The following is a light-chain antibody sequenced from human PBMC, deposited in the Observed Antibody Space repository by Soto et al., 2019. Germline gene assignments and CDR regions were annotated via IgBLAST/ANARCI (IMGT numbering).Light chain of an antibody. Sequence: QSALTQPRSVSGSPGQSVTISCTGTSSDVGTYNYVSWYQQHPGKAPKVMIYDVSERPSGVPDRFSGSKSGNTASLTISGLQAEYEADYYCCSYAGSPRCVFGTGTKVTVL. J-gene: IGLJ1*01. CDR1: SSDVGTYNY. CDR3: CSYAGSPRCV. V-gene: IGLV2-11*01. CDR2: DVS.